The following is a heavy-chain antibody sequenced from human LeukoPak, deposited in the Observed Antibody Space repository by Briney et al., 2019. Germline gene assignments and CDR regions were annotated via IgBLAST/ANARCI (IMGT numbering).Heavy chain of an antibody. CDR1: GFTFSNCG. D-gene: IGHD1-14*01. CDR3: VKDNPLDY. Sequence: GGSLRLSCGASGFTFSNCGMLWVRQAPGKGLDWVAFIRYDGNNKLYADSVKGRFTISRDNSKNTLYLHINSLRAEDTAVYYCVKDNPLDYWGRGTLVIVSS. J-gene: IGHJ4*02. CDR2: IRYDGNNK. V-gene: IGHV3-30*02.